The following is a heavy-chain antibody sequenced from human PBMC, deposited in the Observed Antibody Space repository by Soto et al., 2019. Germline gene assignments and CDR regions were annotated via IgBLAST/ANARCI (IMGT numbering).Heavy chain of an antibody. J-gene: IGHJ4*02. Sequence: ASVKVSFKASGYTFTSYGITWVRQAPGQGLEWMGWISAHNGNTDYAQKLQGRVIVTRDTSTSTAYMELRSLRSDDTAVYYCARGRYGDYWGQGALVTVSS. CDR1: GYTFTSYG. CDR2: ISAHNGNT. D-gene: IGHD1-1*01. V-gene: IGHV1-18*01. CDR3: ARGRYGDY.